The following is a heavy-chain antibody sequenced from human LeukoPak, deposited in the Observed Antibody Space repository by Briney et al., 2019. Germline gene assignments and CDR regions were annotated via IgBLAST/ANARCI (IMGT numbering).Heavy chain of an antibody. D-gene: IGHD6-13*01. J-gene: IGHJ4*02. V-gene: IGHV3-23*01. CDR3: AKSSSWIFDY. Sequence: GGSLRLSCAASGFTFNNYAMSWVRQAPGKGLEWVSGIYGGGGNTYYAVSVKGRFNISRDSSKNTLYLQMNSLRAEDTAVYYCAKSSSWIFDYWGQGTLVTVSS. CDR1: GFTFNNYA. CDR2: IYGGGGNT.